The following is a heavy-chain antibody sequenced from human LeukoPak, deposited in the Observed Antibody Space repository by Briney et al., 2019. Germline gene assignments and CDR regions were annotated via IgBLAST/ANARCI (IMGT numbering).Heavy chain of an antibody. CDR2: INHSGST. CDR3: ARDVNYYDSSGYGGASFDI. CDR1: GGSFSGYY. J-gene: IGHJ3*02. V-gene: IGHV4-34*01. Sequence: SETLSLTCAVYGGSFSGYYWSWIRQPPGKGLEWIGEINHSGSTNYNPSLKSRVTISVDTSKNQFSLKLSSVTAADTAVYYCARDVNYYDSSGYGGASFDIWGQGTMVTVSS. D-gene: IGHD3-22*01.